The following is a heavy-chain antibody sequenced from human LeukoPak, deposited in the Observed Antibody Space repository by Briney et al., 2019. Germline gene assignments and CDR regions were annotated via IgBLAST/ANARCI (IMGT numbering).Heavy chain of an antibody. CDR3: AAGRAGYYYYYMDV. CDR1: GGSFSDYY. CDR2: INHSGST. D-gene: IGHD6-13*01. V-gene: IGHV4-34*01. J-gene: IGHJ6*03. Sequence: SXXLSLTCAVYGGSFSDYYWSWIRQPPGKGLEWIGEINHSGSTNYNPSLKSRVTISVDTSKNQFSLKLSSVTAADTAVYFAAAGRAGYYYYYMDVWGKGTTVTVSS.